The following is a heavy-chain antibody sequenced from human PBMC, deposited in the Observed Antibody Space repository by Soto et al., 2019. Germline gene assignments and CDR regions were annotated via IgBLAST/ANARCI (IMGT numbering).Heavy chain of an antibody. J-gene: IGHJ6*02. CDR3: ELRHDYSYYYDGMDV. V-gene: IGHV2-5*02. D-gene: IGHD4-4*01. Sequence: QITLKESGPTLVKPTQTLTLTCTFSGFSLSTSGVGVGWIRQPPGKALEWLALIYWDDDKRYSPSLKSRLTTTKDTSKNKGVLTRTNMDPVDTATYYGELRHDYSYYYDGMDVWGQGTTVTVSS. CDR2: IYWDDDK. CDR1: GFSLSTSGVG.